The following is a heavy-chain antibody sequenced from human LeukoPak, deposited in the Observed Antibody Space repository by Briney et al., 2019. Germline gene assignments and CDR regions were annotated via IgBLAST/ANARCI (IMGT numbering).Heavy chain of an antibody. D-gene: IGHD2-15*01. CDR3: AGAPPHCSGGSCYTHFDY. CDR2: IIPIFGTA. V-gene: IGHV1-69*13. J-gene: IGHJ4*02. Sequence: GASVKVSCKASGYTFTSYGISWVRQAPGQGLEWMGGIIPIFGTANYAQKFQGRVTITADESTSTAYMELSSLRSEDTAVYYCAGAPPHCSGGSCYTHFDYWGQGTLVTVSS. CDR1: GYTFTSYG.